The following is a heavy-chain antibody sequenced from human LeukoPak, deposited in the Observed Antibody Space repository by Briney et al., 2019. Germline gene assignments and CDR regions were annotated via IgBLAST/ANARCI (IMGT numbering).Heavy chain of an antibody. CDR1: GFTFSRCV. J-gene: IGHJ4*02. CDR3: AKDRGYYVDTGTINS. D-gene: IGHD3-22*01. Sequence: GGSLRLSCAASGFTFSRCVMSWVRQAPGRGLEWVSDISGSGGSTFYADSVKGRFTISRDNSKNTLYLQMNSLRAEDTAVYYCAKDRGYYVDTGTINSWGQGTLVTVSS. V-gene: IGHV3-23*01. CDR2: ISGSGGST.